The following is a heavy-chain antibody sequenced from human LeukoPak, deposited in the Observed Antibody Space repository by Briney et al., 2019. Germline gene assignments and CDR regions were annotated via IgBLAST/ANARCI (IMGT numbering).Heavy chain of an antibody. CDR1: GYSISSGYF. V-gene: IGHV4-38-2*02. CDR3: ARGHFPGVMVRGVIDYYYYYMDV. J-gene: IGHJ6*03. Sequence: SETLSLTCTVSGYSISSGYFWGWIRQPPGKGLEWIGSIYHSGTTYYNPSLKSRVTISVDTSKNQFSLKLTSVTAADTAVYYCARGHFPGVMVRGVIDYYYYYMDVWGKGTTVTVSS. CDR2: IYHSGTT. D-gene: IGHD3-10*01.